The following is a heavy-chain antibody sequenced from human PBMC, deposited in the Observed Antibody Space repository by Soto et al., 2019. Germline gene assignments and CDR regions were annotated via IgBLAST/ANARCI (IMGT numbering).Heavy chain of an antibody. CDR2: QHCSGTT. V-gene: IGHV4-30-4*01. J-gene: IGHJ3*01. Sequence: QVQLQESGPGLVKPSQTLSLTCTVSGGSISGGDYYWSWIRQSPGRGLEWIGSQHCSGTTDYNPSLRDRITISLYTSENQFSLRLSSVTAADTAVYYCARGVNYDSENVDAFDVWGQGTMITVSS. CDR1: GGSISGGDYY. D-gene: IGHD3-22*01. CDR3: ARGVNYDSENVDAFDV.